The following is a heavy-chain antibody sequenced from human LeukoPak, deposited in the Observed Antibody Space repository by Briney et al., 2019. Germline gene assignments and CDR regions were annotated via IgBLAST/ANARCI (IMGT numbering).Heavy chain of an antibody. J-gene: IGHJ4*02. CDR3: ASWYSSAWIFDY. V-gene: IGHV3-9*01. Sequence: PGRSLRLSCAASGFTFDDYAMHWVRQAPGKGLEWVSGISWNGGSIGYADSVKGRFTISRDNAKNSLYLQMNSLRAEDTAVYYCASWYSSAWIFDYWGQGTLVTVSS. D-gene: IGHD2-15*01. CDR1: GFTFDDYA. CDR2: ISWNGGSI.